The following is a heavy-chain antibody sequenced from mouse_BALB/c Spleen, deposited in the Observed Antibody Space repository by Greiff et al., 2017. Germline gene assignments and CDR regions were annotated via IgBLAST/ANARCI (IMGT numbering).Heavy chain of an antibody. V-gene: IGHV5-17*02. CDR3: ARWDYDGVDY. CDR1: GFTFSSFG. J-gene: IGHJ2*01. Sequence: EVNVVESGGGLVKPGGSLKLSCAASGFTFSSFGMHWVRQAPEKGLEWVAYISSGSSTIYYADTVKGRFSISRDNPKNTLFLQMTSLRSEDTAMYYCARWDYDGVDYWGQGTTLTVSS. D-gene: IGHD2-4*01. CDR2: ISSGSSTI.